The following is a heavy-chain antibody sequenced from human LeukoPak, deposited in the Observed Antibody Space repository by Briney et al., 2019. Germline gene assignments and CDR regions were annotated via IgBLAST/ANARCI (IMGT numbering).Heavy chain of an antibody. J-gene: IGHJ3*02. CDR1: GFTVSSNY. D-gene: IGHD3-3*01. Sequence: GGSLRLSXAASGFTVSSNYMTWVRQAPGKGLEWVSVIYSGGSTHYADSVEGRFTISRDISKNTLYLQMNSLRAEDTAVYYCARGKSEGAFDIWGQGTMVTVSS. V-gene: IGHV3-53*01. CDR2: IYSGGST. CDR3: ARGKSEGAFDI.